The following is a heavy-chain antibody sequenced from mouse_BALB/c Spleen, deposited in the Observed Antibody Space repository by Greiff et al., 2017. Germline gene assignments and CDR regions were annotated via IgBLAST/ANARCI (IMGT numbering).Heavy chain of an antibody. V-gene: IGHV1-69*01. Sequence: VKLQQSGAELVMPGASVKMSCKASGYTFTDYWMHWVKQRPGQGLEWIGAIDTSDSYTSYNQKFKGKATLTVDESSSTAYMQLSSLTSEDSAVYYCARGSWDYMGWFAYWGQGTLVTVSA. CDR1: GYTFTDYW. D-gene: IGHD4-1*01. CDR2: IDTSDSYT. J-gene: IGHJ3*01. CDR3: ARGSWDYMGWFAY.